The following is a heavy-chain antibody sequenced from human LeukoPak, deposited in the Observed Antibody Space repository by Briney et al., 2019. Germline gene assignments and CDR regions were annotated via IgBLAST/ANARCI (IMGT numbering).Heavy chain of an antibody. CDR1: GFTFSDFA. V-gene: IGHV3-64*01. J-gene: IGHJ6*02. Sequence: PGGSLRLSCAASGFTFSDFAMHWLRQAPGKGLEYVSTISSNGISPYYANSVKGRFTISRDNYMNMMYLQMDSLRDDDTAVYYCVRAHSIHDYHYGIDVWGHGTTVTVSS. D-gene: IGHD3-3*01. CDR2: ISSNGISP. CDR3: VRAHSIHDYHYGIDV.